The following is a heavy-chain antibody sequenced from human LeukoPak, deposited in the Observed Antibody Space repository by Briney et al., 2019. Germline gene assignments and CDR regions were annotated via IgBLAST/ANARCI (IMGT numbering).Heavy chain of an antibody. CDR1: GFTFSSYA. CDR3: ARGRYYDSSGSTFDY. D-gene: IGHD3-22*01. Sequence: GSLRLSCAASGFTFSSYAMSWVRQAPGKGLEWVSAISGSGGSTYYADSVKGRFTISRDNANNSLFLQMNSLRAEDTAVYCCARGRYYDSSGSTFDYWGQGTLVTVSS. V-gene: IGHV3-23*01. CDR2: ISGSGGST. J-gene: IGHJ4*02.